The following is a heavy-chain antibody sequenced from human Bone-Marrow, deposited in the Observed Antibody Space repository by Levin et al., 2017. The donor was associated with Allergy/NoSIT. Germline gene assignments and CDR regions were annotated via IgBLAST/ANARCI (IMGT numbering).Heavy chain of an antibody. J-gene: IGHJ4*02. D-gene: IGHD6-19*01. V-gene: IGHV1-69*13. CDR3: ARGYSSGWYPGY. CDR2: IIPIFGTA. CDR1: GGTFSSYA. Sequence: SVKVSCKASGGTFSSYAISWVRQAPGQGLEWMGGIIPIFGTANYAQKFQGRVTITADESTSTAYMELSSLRSEDTAVYYCARGYSSGWYPGYWGQGTLVTVSS.